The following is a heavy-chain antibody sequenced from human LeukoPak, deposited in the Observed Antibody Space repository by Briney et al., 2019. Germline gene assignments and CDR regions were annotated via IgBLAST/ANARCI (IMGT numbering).Heavy chain of an antibody. J-gene: IGHJ4*02. CDR1: GYIFTSSD. CDR2: METNHGNT. D-gene: IGHD1-1*01. V-gene: IGHV1-8*01. Sequence: ALVKVSCKASGYIFTSSDFSWVRQGTGPGLEWMGCMETNHGNTGYSQKFQGRVALTRSASTSTAYMQLSSPTSEDAAIDYCSGRGSATGTNYRLAYWGQGTLVTVSS. CDR3: SGRGSATGTNYRLAY.